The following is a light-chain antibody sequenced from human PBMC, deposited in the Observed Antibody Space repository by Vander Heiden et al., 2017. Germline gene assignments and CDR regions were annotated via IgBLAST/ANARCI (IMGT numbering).Light chain of an antibody. J-gene: IGLJ1*01. CDR3: YSAADNNLGV. Sequence: SYELPPPSSLSVSPGHTARITCGGDVMEKKYARWLQQKAGQAPVLVIDKDSERPPGITERCSGSSSGTTGTLTISGAQAEDEADYYCYSAADNNLGVFGTGTKVTVL. CDR1: VMEKKY. CDR2: KDS. V-gene: IGLV3-27*01.